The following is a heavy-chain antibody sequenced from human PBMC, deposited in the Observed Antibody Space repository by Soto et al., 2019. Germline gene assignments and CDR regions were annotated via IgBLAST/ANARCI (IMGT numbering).Heavy chain of an antibody. CDR1: GFTFSSYG. Sequence: QVQLVESGGGVVQPGRSLRLSCAASGFTFSSYGMHWVRQAPGKGLEWVAVISYDGSNKYYADSVKGRFTISRDNSKNTLYLQMNSLRAEDTAVYYCAKDLYGYCSGGSCQRHSLVYWGQGTLVTVSS. J-gene: IGHJ4*02. D-gene: IGHD2-15*01. V-gene: IGHV3-30*18. CDR3: AKDLYGYCSGGSCQRHSLVY. CDR2: ISYDGSNK.